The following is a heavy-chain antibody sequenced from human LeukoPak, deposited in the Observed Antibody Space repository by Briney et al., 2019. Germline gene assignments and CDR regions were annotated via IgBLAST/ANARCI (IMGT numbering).Heavy chain of an antibody. J-gene: IGHJ5*02. CDR2: IYYSGST. CDR3: ARSADIVATMRYWFDP. Sequence: SETLSLTCTVSGGSISSYYWSWIRQPPGKGLEWIGYIYYSGSTNYNPSLKSRVTISVDTSKNQFSLKLSSVTAVDTAVYYCARSADIVATMRYWFDPWGQGTLVTVSS. V-gene: IGHV4-59*01. CDR1: GGSISSYY. D-gene: IGHD5-12*01.